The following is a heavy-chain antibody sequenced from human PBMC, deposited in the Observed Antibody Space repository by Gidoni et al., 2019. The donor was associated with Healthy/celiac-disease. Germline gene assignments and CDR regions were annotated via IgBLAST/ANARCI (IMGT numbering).Heavy chain of an antibody. CDR3: AKDCGDSRYYYPECCFDY. V-gene: IGHV3-23*01. J-gene: IGHJ4*02. CDR2: ISGSGGST. Sequence: EVQLLESGGGLVQPGGSLRLSCAASGCTFSSYAMSWVRQAPGKGLEWVSAISGSGGSTYYADSVKGRFTISRDNSKNTLYLQMNSLRADDTAVYYCAKDCGDSRYYYPECCFDYWGQGTLVTVSS. CDR1: GCTFSSYA. D-gene: IGHD3-10*01.